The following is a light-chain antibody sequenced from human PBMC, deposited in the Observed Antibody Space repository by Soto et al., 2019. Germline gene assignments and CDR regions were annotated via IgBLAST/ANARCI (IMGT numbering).Light chain of an antibody. CDR1: SSDVGGYNY. CDR2: EVS. Sequence: QSALTQPASVSGSPGQSITISCTGTSSDVGGYNYVSWYQQHPGKAPKLMIYEVSNRPSGVPDRFSGSKSGTSASLAISGLRSEDEADYYCAAWDDSLSVLFGGGTKLTVL. CDR3: AAWDDSLSVL. J-gene: IGLJ2*01. V-gene: IGLV2-14*01.